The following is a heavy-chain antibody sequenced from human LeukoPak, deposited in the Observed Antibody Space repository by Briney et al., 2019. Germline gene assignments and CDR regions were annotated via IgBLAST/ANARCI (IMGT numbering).Heavy chain of an antibody. CDR3: AKLKNIVVAPAAIDY. Sequence: PGGSLRLSCAASGFTFSSYAMSWVRQAPGKGLEWVSAISGSGGSTYYADSVKGRFTISRDNSKNTLYLQMNSLRAEDTAVYYCAKLKNIVVAPAAIDYWGQGTLVTVSS. V-gene: IGHV3-23*01. CDR2: ISGSGGST. CDR1: GFTFSSYA. D-gene: IGHD2-2*01. J-gene: IGHJ4*02.